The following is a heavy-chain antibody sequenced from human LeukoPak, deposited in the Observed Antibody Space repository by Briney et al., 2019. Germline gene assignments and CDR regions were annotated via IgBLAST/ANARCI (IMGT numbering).Heavy chain of an antibody. CDR2: ISAYNGNT. J-gene: IGHJ4*02. CDR3: ARGGDKPHCSSTSCYIDY. V-gene: IGHV1-18*01. CDR1: GYTFTSYG. D-gene: IGHD2-2*02. Sequence: ASVKVSCKASGYTFTSYGISWVRQAPGQGLEWMGWISAYNGNTNYAQKLQGRVTMTTDTSTSTAYMELRSLRSDDTAVYYCARGGDKPHCSSTSCYIDYWGQGTLVTVSS.